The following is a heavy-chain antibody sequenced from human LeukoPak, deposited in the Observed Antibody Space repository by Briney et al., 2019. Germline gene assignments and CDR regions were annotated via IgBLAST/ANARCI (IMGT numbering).Heavy chain of an antibody. CDR3: ARDRDSSGYLDY. D-gene: IGHD3-22*01. V-gene: IGHV4-31*03. Sequence: KASQTLSLTRTVSGGSISSGGYYWSWIRQHPGKGLEWIGYIYYSGSTYYNPSLKSRVTISVDTSKNQFSLKLSSVTAADTAVYYCARDRDSSGYLDYWGQGTLVTVSS. J-gene: IGHJ4*02. CDR1: GGSISSGGYY. CDR2: IYYSGST.